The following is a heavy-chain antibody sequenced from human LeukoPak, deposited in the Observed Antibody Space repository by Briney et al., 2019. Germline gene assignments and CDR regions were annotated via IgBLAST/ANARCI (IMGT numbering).Heavy chain of an antibody. CDR1: GFTFSSYA. Sequence: GGSLRLSCAASGFTFSSYAMSWVRQAPGKGLEWVSAISGSGGSTYYADSVKGRFTISRDNSKNTLYLQMNSLRAEDTAVYYCAKAWLYYNYYYGMDVWGQGTTVTVSS. CDR3: AKAWLYYNYYYGMDV. V-gene: IGHV3-23*01. J-gene: IGHJ6*02. CDR2: ISGSGGST. D-gene: IGHD3-9*01.